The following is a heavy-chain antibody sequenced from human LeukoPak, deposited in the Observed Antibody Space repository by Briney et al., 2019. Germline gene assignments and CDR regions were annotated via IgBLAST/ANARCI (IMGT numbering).Heavy chain of an antibody. CDR3: ARPRYGDYVGHFDY. V-gene: IGHV4-34*01. CDR1: GGSFSGYY. CDR2: INHSGST. Sequence: RTSETLSLTCAVYGGSFSGYYWSWIRQPPGKGLEWIGEINHSGSTNYNPSLKSRVTISVDTSKNQFSLKLSSVTAADTAVYYCARPRYGDYVGHFDYWGQGTLVTVSS. D-gene: IGHD4-17*01. J-gene: IGHJ4*02.